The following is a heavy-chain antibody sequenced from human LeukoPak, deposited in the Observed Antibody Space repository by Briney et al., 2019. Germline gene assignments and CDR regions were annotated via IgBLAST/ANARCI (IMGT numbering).Heavy chain of an antibody. CDR1: GFTFSSYS. CDR2: ISSSSSYI. J-gene: IGHJ6*02. Sequence: GGSLRLSGAASGFTFSSYSMNWVRQAPGKGLEWVSSISSSSSYIYYADSVKGRFTISRDNAKNSLYLQMNSLRAEDTAVYYCARYLSITMIVVYYYGMDVWGQGTTVTVSS. V-gene: IGHV3-21*01. D-gene: IGHD3-22*01. CDR3: ARYLSITMIVVYYYGMDV.